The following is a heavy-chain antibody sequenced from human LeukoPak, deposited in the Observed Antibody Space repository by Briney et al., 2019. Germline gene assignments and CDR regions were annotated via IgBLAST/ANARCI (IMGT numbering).Heavy chain of an antibody. CDR1: GYSFINYW. Sequence: GESLKISCKASGYSFINYWIGWVRQMPGKGLEWVGIIHPVDSDIRYSPSFQGQVTISADKSISTAYLQWSSLKTSDTAIYYCARGLYGNDRAYWGQGTLVTVSS. J-gene: IGHJ4*02. CDR3: ARGLYGNDRAY. CDR2: IHPVDSDI. D-gene: IGHD1-26*01. V-gene: IGHV5-51*01.